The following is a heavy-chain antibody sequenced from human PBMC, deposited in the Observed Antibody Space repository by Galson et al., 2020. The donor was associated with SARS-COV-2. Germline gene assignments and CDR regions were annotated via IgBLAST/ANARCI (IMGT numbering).Heavy chain of an antibody. Sequence: ESGPTLVKPTKTLTLTCTFSGFSLTSRGMCVSWIRQPPGKALEWLARIDWDDNKYYNTSLKTRLTISKDTSKNQVVLTMTNMDPADTATYDCARFVARVVSDTGRRGAFDVWGEGTRVTVSS. CDR1: GFSLTSRGMC. D-gene: IGHD3-22*01. J-gene: IGHJ3*01. CDR3: ARFVARVVSDTGRRGAFDV. CDR2: IDWDDNK. V-gene: IGHV2-70*11.